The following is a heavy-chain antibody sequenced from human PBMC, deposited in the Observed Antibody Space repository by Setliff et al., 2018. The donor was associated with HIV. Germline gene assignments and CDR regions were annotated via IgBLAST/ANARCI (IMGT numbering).Heavy chain of an antibody. CDR2: INPSDGTT. J-gene: IGHJ3*01. Sequence: GASVKVSCKASGYTFTSYYMQWVRQAPGQGLEWMGIINPSDGTTDYTQKFQDRVTMTRDTSTSTVYMDLSGLRSDDTAVYHCARVKGLRVRNWNDRPNASDLWGQGTMVTVSS. V-gene: IGHV1-46*01. CDR1: GYTFTSYY. D-gene: IGHD1-1*01. CDR3: ARVKGLRVRNWNDRPNASDL.